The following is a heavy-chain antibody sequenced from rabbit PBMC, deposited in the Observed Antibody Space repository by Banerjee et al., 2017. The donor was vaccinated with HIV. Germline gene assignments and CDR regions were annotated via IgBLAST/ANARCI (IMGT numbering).Heavy chain of an antibody. CDR3: AIDLSGVIGWNLNL. V-gene: IGHV1S40*01. CDR1: GFSFSNKYV. D-gene: IGHD1-1*01. J-gene: IGHJ4*01. CDR2: INTSSGNT. Sequence: QSLEESGGDLVQPEGSLTLTCKASGFSFSNKYVMCWVRQAPGKGLEWIACINTSSGNTVYASWAKGRFSISKTSSTSVTLQMTSLTAADTATYFCAIDLSGVIGWNLNLWGQGPLVPVS.